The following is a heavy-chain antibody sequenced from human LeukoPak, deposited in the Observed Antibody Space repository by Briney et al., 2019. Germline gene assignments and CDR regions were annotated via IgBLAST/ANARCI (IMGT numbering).Heavy chain of an antibody. CDR2: IKQDGSEK. Sequence: GGSLRLSCAASGFTFSSYWMSWVRQAPGKGLEWVANIKQDGSEKYYVDSVKGRFTISRDNAKNSLYLQMNSLRAEDTAVYYCAGLTTVTTRDDAFDIWGQGTMVTVSS. J-gene: IGHJ3*02. D-gene: IGHD4-17*01. CDR3: AGLTTVTTRDDAFDI. CDR1: GFTFSSYW. V-gene: IGHV3-7*01.